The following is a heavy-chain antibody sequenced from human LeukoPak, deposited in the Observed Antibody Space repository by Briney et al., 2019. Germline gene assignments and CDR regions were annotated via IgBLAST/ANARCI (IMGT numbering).Heavy chain of an antibody. D-gene: IGHD3-9*01. CDR2: IYYTGST. V-gene: IGHV4-39*02. CDR1: GGSISSSSYY. J-gene: IGHJ3*01. Sequence: SETLSLTCTVSGGSISSSSYYWGWIRQPPGKGLEWIGSIYYTGSTYYNPSLKSRVTISVDTSKNQFSLKLNSVTAADTAVYYCAREGDYDILTGYYTGAFDFWGQGTMFTVSS. CDR3: AREGDYDILTGYYTGAFDF.